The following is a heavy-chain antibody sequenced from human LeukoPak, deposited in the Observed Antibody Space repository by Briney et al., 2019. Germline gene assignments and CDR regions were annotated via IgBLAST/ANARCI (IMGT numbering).Heavy chain of an antibody. CDR3: ASRLRGYSYGYYY. J-gene: IGHJ4*02. D-gene: IGHD5-18*01. Sequence: SETLSLTCTVYGGSFSGYYWHWIRQPPGKGLEWIGEINHSGSTNYNPSLKSRVTISVDTSKNQFSLKLSSVTAADTAVYYCASRLRGYSYGYYYWGQGTLVTVSS. CDR1: GGSFSGYY. V-gene: IGHV4-34*01. CDR2: INHSGST.